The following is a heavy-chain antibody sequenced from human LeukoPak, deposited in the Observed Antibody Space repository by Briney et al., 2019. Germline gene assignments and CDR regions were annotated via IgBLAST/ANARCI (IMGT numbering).Heavy chain of an antibody. CDR1: GGSISSSSYY. D-gene: IGHD6-13*01. Sequence: SETLSLTCTVSGGSISSSSYYWGWIRQPPGKGLEWSGSIYYSGSTYYNPSLKSRVTISVDTSKNQFSLKLSSVTPADTAVYYCARRKQQLAFDYWGQGTLVTVSS. CDR3: ARRKQQLAFDY. J-gene: IGHJ4*02. CDR2: IYYSGST. V-gene: IGHV4-39*01.